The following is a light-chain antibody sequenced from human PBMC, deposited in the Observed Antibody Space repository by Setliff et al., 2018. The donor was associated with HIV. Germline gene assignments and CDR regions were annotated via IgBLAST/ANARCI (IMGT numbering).Light chain of an antibody. CDR2: SNN. CDR3: AAWDDSLNVVV. J-gene: IGLJ2*01. CDR1: NSNIGSNT. Sequence: QSVLTQPPSASGTPGQRVTISCSGSNSNIGSNTVNWYQQLPGTAPKLLIYSNNQRPSGVPDRFSGSKSGTSASLAISGLQSEDEADYYCAAWDDSLNVVVFGGGT. V-gene: IGLV1-44*01.